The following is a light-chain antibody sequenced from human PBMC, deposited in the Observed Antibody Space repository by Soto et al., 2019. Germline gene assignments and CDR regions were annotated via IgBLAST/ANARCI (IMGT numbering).Light chain of an antibody. J-gene: IGKJ5*01. CDR1: QTVSSAY. V-gene: IGKV3-20*01. CDR2: GTS. CDR3: QQYDSFPLIA. Sequence: EIVLTQSPGTLSLSPGERATLSCRASQTVSSAYLGWYQQKPGQAPRLLIYGTSSRATGIPDWFSGSGSGTDFTLTISRLEPEDFAVYYCQQYDSFPLIAFGQGTRLEIK.